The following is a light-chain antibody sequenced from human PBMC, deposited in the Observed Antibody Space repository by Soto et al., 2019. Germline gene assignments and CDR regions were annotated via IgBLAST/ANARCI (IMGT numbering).Light chain of an antibody. Sequence: DIQMTQSPSSLSVSVGDRVTITCRASQRVGKYLAWFQQKPGRAPESLIYDISSLQSGVPSKFSGSGSGTDFTLTINSLQPEDSATYYCQQYHTYPRTFGQGTRLEI. CDR3: QQYHTYPRT. CDR2: DIS. CDR1: QRVGKY. V-gene: IGKV1-16*02. J-gene: IGKJ5*01.